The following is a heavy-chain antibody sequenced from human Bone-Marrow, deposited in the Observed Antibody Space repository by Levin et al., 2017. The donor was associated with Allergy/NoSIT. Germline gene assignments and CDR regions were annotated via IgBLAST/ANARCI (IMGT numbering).Heavy chain of an antibody. J-gene: IGHJ4*02. CDR2: IIPSGGAT. V-gene: IGHV1-46*01. CDR3: ASLVGAICY. D-gene: IGHD1-26*01. CDR1: GYTFTSYN. Sequence: GESLKISCKASGYTFTSYNIHWVRQAPGQGLEWMGIIIPSGGATSYAQRFQGRVTMTRDTSASTVYMELSSLRSEDTAVYYCASLVGAICYWGQGALVTVSS.